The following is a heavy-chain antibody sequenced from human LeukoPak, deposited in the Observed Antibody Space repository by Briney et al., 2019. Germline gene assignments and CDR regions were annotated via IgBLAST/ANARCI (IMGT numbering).Heavy chain of an antibody. V-gene: IGHV1-18*01. J-gene: IGHJ5*02. CDR2: ISAYNGNT. Sequence: ASVKVSCKASGCTFTSYGISWVRQAPGQGLEWMGWISAYNGNTNYAQKFQGRVTMTRNTSISTAYMELSSLRSEDTAVYYCARGRLRLVRGVKNWFDPWGQGTLVTASS. CDR3: ARGRLRLVRGVKNWFDP. D-gene: IGHD3-10*01. CDR1: GCTFTSYG.